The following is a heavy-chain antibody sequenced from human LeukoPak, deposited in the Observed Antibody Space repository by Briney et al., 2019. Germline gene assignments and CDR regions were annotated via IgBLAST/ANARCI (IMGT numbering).Heavy chain of an antibody. Sequence: GGSLRLSCEASGFTFSSYEVNWVRQAPGKGLEWVSGISSSGSTIYYAESVKGRFTISRNNAKNSLYLQMNSLRAEDTAIYYCVLYNWFDPWGQGTLVTVSS. CDR2: ISSSGSTI. J-gene: IGHJ5*02. CDR3: VLYNWFDP. CDR1: GFTFSSYE. V-gene: IGHV3-48*03.